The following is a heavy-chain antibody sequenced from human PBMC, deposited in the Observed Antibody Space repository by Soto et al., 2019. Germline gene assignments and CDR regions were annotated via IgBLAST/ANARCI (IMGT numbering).Heavy chain of an antibody. CDR1: GGSISDYQ. Sequence: QVQLQESGPGLVKPSETLSLTCSISGGSISDYQWNWIRQPPGKGLAWIGYLYYSGRTNYNPSLKSRLSISLDSSTRQFSLRLRCVTAADTAVYYCARMRGLGEISPYLDYWGEGARVTVSS. CDR2: LYYSGRT. D-gene: IGHD3-16*01. CDR3: ARMRGLGEISPYLDY. J-gene: IGHJ4*02. V-gene: IGHV4-59*01.